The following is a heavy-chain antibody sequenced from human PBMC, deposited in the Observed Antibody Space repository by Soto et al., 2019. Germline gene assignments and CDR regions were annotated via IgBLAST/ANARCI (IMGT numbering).Heavy chain of an antibody. CDR3: ATLFSRRADSYASGRYYYGMDG. Sequence: GGSLRLSCAAAGFTFSSYAMSWVRQAPGKGLEWVSAISGSGGRTYYADSVKGRFTISRDNSKNTLYRQMSSLSAEDTAVYYCATLFSRRADSYASGRYYYGMDGWGQGTTVTISS. CDR1: GFTFSSYA. D-gene: IGHD5-18*01. CDR2: ISGSGGRT. V-gene: IGHV3-23*01. J-gene: IGHJ6*02.